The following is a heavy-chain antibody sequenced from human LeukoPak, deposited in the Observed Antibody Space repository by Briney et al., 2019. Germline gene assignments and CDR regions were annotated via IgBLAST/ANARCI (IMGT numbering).Heavy chain of an antibody. J-gene: IGHJ4*02. CDR1: GFTFSSYW. V-gene: IGHV3-74*01. D-gene: IGHD3-16*01. CDR3: ARDVFGSKHPFDY. Sequence: GGSLRLSCAASGFTFSSYWIHWVRQAPGKGLVWVSRINSEGSSTSYADSVKGRFTISRDNAKNTLYLQMNSLRAEDTAVYYCARDVFGSKHPFDYWGQGTLVTVSS. CDR2: INSEGSST.